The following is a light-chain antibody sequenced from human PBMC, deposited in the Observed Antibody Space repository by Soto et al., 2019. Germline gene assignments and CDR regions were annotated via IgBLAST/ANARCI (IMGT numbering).Light chain of an antibody. CDR2: AAS. CDR3: QQNYSPPPIT. V-gene: IGKV1-39*01. Sequence: DIQMTQSPSSLSASVGDRVTITCRASQGIANYLNWYQQKPGKAPKLLIYAASSLQRGVPSRFSGSGFGTDFTLTIISLQPEDFATYYCQQNYSPPPITCGQGTRLEIK. CDR1: QGIANY. J-gene: IGKJ5*01.